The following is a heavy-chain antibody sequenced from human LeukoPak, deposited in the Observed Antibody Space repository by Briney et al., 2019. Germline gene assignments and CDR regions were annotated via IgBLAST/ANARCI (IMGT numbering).Heavy chain of an antibody. CDR3: ARPNAPERYCSSTSCYYEY. CDR1: GFTFDDYA. V-gene: IGHV3-43*02. CDR2: ISGDGGST. D-gene: IGHD2-2*01. Sequence: GGSLRLSCAASGFTFDDYAMHWVRQAPGKGLEWVSLISGDGGSTYYADSVKGRFTISRDNAKNSLYLQMNSLRAEDTAVYYCARPNAPERYCSSTSCYYEYWGQGTLVTVSS. J-gene: IGHJ4*02.